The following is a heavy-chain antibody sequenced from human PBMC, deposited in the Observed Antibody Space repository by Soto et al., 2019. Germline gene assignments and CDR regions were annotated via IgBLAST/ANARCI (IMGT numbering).Heavy chain of an antibody. CDR3: ASSIAVAGTDWYFDL. J-gene: IGHJ2*01. Sequence: QVQLVQSGAEVKKPGSSVKVSCKASGGTFSSYTISWVRQAPGQGLEWMGRIIPILGIANYAQKFQGRVTITADKSTRTAYMELSSLRSEDTALYYCASSIAVAGTDWYFDLWGRGTLVTVSS. CDR2: IIPILGIA. CDR1: GGTFSSYT. D-gene: IGHD6-19*01. V-gene: IGHV1-69*02.